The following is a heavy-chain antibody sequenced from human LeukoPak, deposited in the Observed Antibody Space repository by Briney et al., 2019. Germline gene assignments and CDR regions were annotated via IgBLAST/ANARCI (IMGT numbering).Heavy chain of an antibody. V-gene: IGHV4-39*07. D-gene: IGHD5-18*01. Sequence: SETLSLTCTVSGGSISSSSYYWGWIRQPPGKGLEWIGSIYYSGSTYYNPSLKSRVTISVDTSKNQFSLKLSSVTAADTAVYYCARDLGYSYGYWFDPWGQGTLVTVSS. CDR2: IYYSGST. J-gene: IGHJ5*02. CDR3: ARDLGYSYGYWFDP. CDR1: GGSISSSSYY.